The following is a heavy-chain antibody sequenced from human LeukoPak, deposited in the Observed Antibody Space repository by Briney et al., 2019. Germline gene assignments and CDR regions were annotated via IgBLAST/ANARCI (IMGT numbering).Heavy chain of an antibody. CDR2: INSDGSST. CDR1: GFTFSSYW. Sequence: PGGSLRLSCAASGFTFSSYWMHWVRQAPGKGLVWVSRINSDGSSTSYADSVKGRFTISRDNAKNTLYLQMNSLRAEDTAVYYCARRQTYSSSWYSSAYYYGMDVWGQGTTVTVSS. J-gene: IGHJ6*02. D-gene: IGHD6-13*01. CDR3: ARRQTYSSSWYSSAYYYGMDV. V-gene: IGHV3-74*01.